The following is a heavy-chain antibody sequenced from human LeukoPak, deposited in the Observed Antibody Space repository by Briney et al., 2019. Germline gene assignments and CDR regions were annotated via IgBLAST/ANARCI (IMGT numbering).Heavy chain of an antibody. V-gene: IGHV1-2*02. Sequence: ASVKVSCKASGYNFIDYYIHWVRQAPGQGLEWLGWIDPNSGGIDYAQKFQGRVTMTRDTSITTAYMELTRLISDDTAVYYCARVTVRGIRWFDLWGQGTLVTVSS. CDR1: GYNFIDYY. D-gene: IGHD3-10*01. CDR3: ARVTVRGIRWFDL. CDR2: IDPNSGGI. J-gene: IGHJ5*02.